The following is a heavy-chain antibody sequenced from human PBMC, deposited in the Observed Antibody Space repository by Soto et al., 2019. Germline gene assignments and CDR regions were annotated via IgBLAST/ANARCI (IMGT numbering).Heavy chain of an antibody. CDR1: GFTFSSYA. J-gene: IGHJ3*02. CDR2: ISGSGGST. CDR3: ASPPPGYYDSSGYDAFDI. V-gene: IGHV3-23*01. D-gene: IGHD3-22*01. Sequence: GGSLRLSCAASGFTFSSYAMSWVRQAPGKGLEWVSAISGSGGSTYYADSVKGRFTISRANSKNTLYLQMNSLRAEDTDVYYCASPPPGYYDSSGYDAFDIWGQGTMVTVSS.